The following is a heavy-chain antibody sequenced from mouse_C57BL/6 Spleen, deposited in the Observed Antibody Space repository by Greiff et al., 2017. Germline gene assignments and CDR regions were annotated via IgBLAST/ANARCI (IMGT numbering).Heavy chain of an antibody. CDR3: ARRDYSSIGNAMDY. J-gene: IGHJ4*01. CDR1: GYTFTDYY. Sequence: EVQLQQSGPELVKPGASVKISCKASGYTFTDYYMNWVKQSHGKSLEWIGDINPNNGGTSYNQKFKGKATLTVDKSSSTAYMELRSLTSEDSAVYYCARRDYSSIGNAMDYWGQGTSVTVSS. V-gene: IGHV1-26*01. CDR2: INPNNGGT. D-gene: IGHD1-1*01.